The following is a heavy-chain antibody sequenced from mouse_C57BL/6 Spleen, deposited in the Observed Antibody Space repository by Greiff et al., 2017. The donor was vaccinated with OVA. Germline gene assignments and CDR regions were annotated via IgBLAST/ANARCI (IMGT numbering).Heavy chain of an antibody. CDR3: AREGDRSNYGLCDY. V-gene: IGHV1-59*01. Sequence: VQLQQPGAELVRPGTSVKLSCKASGYTFTSYWMHWVKQRPGQGLEWIGVIDPSDSYTNYNQKFKGKATLTVDSSSSTAYMQLSSQTSEDSAVYYCAREGDRSNYGLCDYWGQGTTLTVSS. J-gene: IGHJ2*01. CDR2: IDPSDSYT. CDR1: GYTFTSYW. D-gene: IGHD2-5*01.